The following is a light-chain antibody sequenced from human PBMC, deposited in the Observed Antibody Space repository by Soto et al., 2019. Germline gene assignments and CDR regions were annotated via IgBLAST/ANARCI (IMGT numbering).Light chain of an antibody. Sequence: EIVMPQSPATLSVSPGERATFSCRASQSVSSNLAWYQQKPGQAPRLLIYGASIRATGIPARFSGSGSGTEFTLTIRTLQSEDLAIYYCQHYNNWPPWTVGQGTKVDIK. CDR2: GAS. V-gene: IGKV3-15*01. CDR3: QHYNNWPPWT. J-gene: IGKJ1*01. CDR1: QSVSSN.